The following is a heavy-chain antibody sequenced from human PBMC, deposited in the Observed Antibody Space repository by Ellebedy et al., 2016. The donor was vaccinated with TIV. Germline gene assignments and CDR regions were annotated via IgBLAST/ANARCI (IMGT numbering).Heavy chain of an antibody. CDR3: ARVMAAAGTVYYYGMDV. D-gene: IGHD6-13*01. CDR1: GFTFSSYG. J-gene: IGHJ6*02. Sequence: GESLKISCAASGFTFSSYGMHWVRQAPGKGLEWVAVIWYDGSNKYYADSVKGRFTISRDNSKNTLYLQMNSLRAEDTAVYYCARVMAAAGTVYYYGMDVWGQGTTVTVSS. CDR2: IWYDGSNK. V-gene: IGHV3-33*08.